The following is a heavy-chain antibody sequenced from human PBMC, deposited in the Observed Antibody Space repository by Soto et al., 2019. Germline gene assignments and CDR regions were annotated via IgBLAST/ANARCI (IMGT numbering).Heavy chain of an antibody. J-gene: IGHJ6*02. CDR3: ARTRIAAAGNYYYYGMDV. CDR2: IWYDGSNK. V-gene: IGHV3-33*01. Sequence: GGSLRLSCAASGFTFSSYGMHWVRQAPGKGLEWVAVIWYDGSNKYYADSVKGRFTISRDNSKNTLYLQMNSLRAGDTAVYYCARTRIAAAGNYYYYGMDVWGQGTTVTVSS. CDR1: GFTFSSYG. D-gene: IGHD6-13*01.